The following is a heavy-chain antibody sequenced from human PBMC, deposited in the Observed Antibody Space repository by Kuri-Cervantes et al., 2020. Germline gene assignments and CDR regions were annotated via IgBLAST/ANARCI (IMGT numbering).Heavy chain of an antibody. J-gene: IGHJ3*02. CDR3: ASGSGTYYDCWSGNQDAFDI. CDR2: MNPNSGNT. Sequence: ASVKVSCKASGYTFTSYDINWVRQATGQGLEWMGWMNPNSGNTGYAQKFQGRVTMTRNTSISTAYMELSSLRSEDTAVYYCASGSGTYYDCWSGNQDAFDIWGQGTMVTVSS. V-gene: IGHV1-8*01. CDR1: GYTFTSYD. D-gene: IGHD3-3*01.